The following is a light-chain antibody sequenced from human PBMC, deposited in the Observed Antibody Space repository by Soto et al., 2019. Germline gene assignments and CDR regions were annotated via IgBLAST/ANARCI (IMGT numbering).Light chain of an antibody. CDR2: AAS. CDR1: QGISSW. Sequence: DIQMNQSPSSVSASVGDRVTITCRASQGISSWLAWFQQKPGEAPRILIYAASSLHSGVPSRFSGRGSGTDFTLTISSLQPEDFATDYCQQGNSFPLTFGGGTKVEIK. J-gene: IGKJ4*01. V-gene: IGKV1-12*01. CDR3: QQGNSFPLT.